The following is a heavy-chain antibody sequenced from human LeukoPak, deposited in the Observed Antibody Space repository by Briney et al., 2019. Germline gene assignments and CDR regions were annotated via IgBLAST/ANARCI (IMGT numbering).Heavy chain of an antibody. CDR1: GYTFTGYY. CDR3: ARVVVVVPAPYYFDY. J-gene: IGHJ4*02. D-gene: IGHD2-2*01. Sequence: ASVKVSCKASGYTFTGYYMHWVRQAPGQGLEWMGWINPNSGGTNYAQKFQGRVTMTRDTSISTAYMELSRLRSDDTAVYYCARVVVVVPAPYYFDYWGQGTLVTVSS. CDR2: INPNSGGT. V-gene: IGHV1-2*02.